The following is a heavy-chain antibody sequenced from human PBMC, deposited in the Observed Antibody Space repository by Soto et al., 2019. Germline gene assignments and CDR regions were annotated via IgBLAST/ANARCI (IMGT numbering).Heavy chain of an antibody. D-gene: IGHD3-16*01. J-gene: IGHJ6*03. CDR3: AKDSGGGDYYYYSMDV. CDR1: GFTSDDYA. V-gene: IGHV3-9*02. CDR2: ISWNGGSI. Sequence: EVQLVESGGGLVQPGRYLRLSCAASGFTSDDYAMHWVRQAPGKGLEWVSGISWNGGSIGYADSVKGRVTLSRDNAKHSMYLQMNSMRAEDTALYYCAKDSGGGDYYYYSMDVWGKGPKVTVSS.